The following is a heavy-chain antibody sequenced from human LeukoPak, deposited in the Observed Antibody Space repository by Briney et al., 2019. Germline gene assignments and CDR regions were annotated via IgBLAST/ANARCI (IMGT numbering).Heavy chain of an antibody. CDR2: IYSGGTT. CDR1: GFSFSSNY. Sequence: PGGSLRLSCAASGFSFSSNYMTWVRQAPGKGLEWVSVIYSGGTTYYSDSVKGRFTISRDNSKSTLHLQMNNLRAGDTAVYYCARDDLLTTVDYWGQGTLVTVSS. J-gene: IGHJ4*02. D-gene: IGHD4-17*01. CDR3: ARDDLLTTVDY. V-gene: IGHV3-66*02.